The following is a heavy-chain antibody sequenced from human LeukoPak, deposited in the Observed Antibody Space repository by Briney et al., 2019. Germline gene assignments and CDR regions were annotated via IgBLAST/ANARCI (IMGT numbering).Heavy chain of an antibody. CDR2: IYYSGST. Sequence: SDTLSLTCNVSGVSISSYYWSWIRQPPGKGLEWIGYIYYSGSTNYNPSLKSRLTISVDTSKKQFSLKLSSVTAADTAVYYCARGFWSGPYYYYYYMDVWGKGTTVTVSS. CDR3: ARGFWSGPYYYYYYMDV. CDR1: GVSISSYY. J-gene: IGHJ6*03. D-gene: IGHD3-3*01. V-gene: IGHV4-59*07.